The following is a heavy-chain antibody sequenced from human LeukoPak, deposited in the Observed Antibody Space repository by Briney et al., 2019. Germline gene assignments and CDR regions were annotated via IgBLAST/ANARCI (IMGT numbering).Heavy chain of an antibody. J-gene: IGHJ3*02. CDR1: GGSISSSSYY. CDR3: ARLVQVVNYAFDI. Sequence: KPSETLSLTCTVSGGSISSSSYYWGWIRQPPGKGLEWIGSIYYSGSTYYNPSLKSRVTISVDTSKNQFSLKLSSVTAADTAVYYCARLVQVVNYAFDIWGQGTMVTVSS. D-gene: IGHD3-22*01. CDR2: IYYSGST. V-gene: IGHV4-39*01.